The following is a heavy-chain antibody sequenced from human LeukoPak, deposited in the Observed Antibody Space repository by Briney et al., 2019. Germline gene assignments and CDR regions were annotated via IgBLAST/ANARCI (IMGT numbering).Heavy chain of an antibody. CDR1: GGTFCRYA. CDR3: ARESHSSSWALVY. CDR2: IIPLFGTT. Sequence: VKVSCKASGGTFCRYAINWVGQAPGQGLEWMGGIIPLFGTTNCAQKFQGRITITADESTSTGYMQLSSLRSDDTAVYYCARESHSSSWALVYWGQGTLVTVSS. J-gene: IGHJ4*02. D-gene: IGHD6-13*01. V-gene: IGHV1-69*13.